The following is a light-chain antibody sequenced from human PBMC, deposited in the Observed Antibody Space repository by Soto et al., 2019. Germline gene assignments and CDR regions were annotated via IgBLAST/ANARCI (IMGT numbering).Light chain of an antibody. Sequence: EIVMTQSPATLSVSPGERATLSCRASQSVSSNLAWYHQKPGQVPRLLIYGASTRATGIPARFSGSGSGTEFTLTISSLQSEDFAVYYCQQYKNWPHTFGQGTRLDIK. CDR3: QQYKNWPHT. J-gene: IGKJ5*01. V-gene: IGKV3-15*01. CDR1: QSVSSN. CDR2: GAS.